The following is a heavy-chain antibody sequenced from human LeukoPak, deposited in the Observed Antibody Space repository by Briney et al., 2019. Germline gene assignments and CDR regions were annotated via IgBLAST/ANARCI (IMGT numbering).Heavy chain of an antibody. V-gene: IGHV3-30*01. J-gene: IGHJ4*02. CDR2: ISYDGSSK. CDR3: AREDWNTLSADY. CDR1: EFTFSTSA. D-gene: IGHD1/OR15-1a*01. Sequence: PGRSLRLSCEVSEFTFSTSAMHWVRQAPGKGLEWVAVISYDGSSKYYADSVKGRFTISRDNSKSALYLQMDSLRADDTAVYCCAREDWNTLSADYWGQGTLVTVSS.